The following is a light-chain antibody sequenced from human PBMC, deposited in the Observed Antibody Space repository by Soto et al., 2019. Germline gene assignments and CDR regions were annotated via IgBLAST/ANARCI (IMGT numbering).Light chain of an antibody. CDR2: AAS. J-gene: IGKJ4*01. CDR1: QTITSY. CDR3: QHSYSLPLT. Sequence: DIQLTQSPSSLSASVGDRVTITCRASQTITSYVNWYQKKPGKAPTLLIYAASSLESGVPSRFSGSESGTEFTLTISSLQPEDFATYYCQHSYSLPLTFGGGTKVDIK. V-gene: IGKV1-39*01.